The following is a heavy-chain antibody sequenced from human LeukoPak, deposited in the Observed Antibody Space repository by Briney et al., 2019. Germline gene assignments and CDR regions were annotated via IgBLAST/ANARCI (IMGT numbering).Heavy chain of an antibody. V-gene: IGHV3-21*01. J-gene: IGHJ4*01. D-gene: IGHD3-10*01. CDR3: AKVPDYYGSGRYH. CDR2: ISSSSSYI. CDR1: GFTFSSYS. Sequence: GGSLRLSCAASGFTFSSYSMNWVRQAPGKGLEWVSSISSSSSYIYYADSVKGRFTISRDNAKNSLYLQMNSLRAEDTAVYYCAKVPDYYGSGRYHWGHGTLVTVSS.